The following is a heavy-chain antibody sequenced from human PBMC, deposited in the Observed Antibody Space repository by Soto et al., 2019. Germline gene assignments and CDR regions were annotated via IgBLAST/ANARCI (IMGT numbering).Heavy chain of an antibody. CDR2: INGGGDST. Sequence: GRSLRLSCAASGFTFSSYAMSWVRQAPGKGLEWVSGINGGGDSTYFADSVRGRFTISRDNSKNTLFLQMTSLRAEDTAVYYCARGWTFDLWGQGTLVTVSS. CDR3: ARGWTFDL. CDR1: GFTFSSYA. V-gene: IGHV3-23*01. D-gene: IGHD1-1*01. J-gene: IGHJ4*02.